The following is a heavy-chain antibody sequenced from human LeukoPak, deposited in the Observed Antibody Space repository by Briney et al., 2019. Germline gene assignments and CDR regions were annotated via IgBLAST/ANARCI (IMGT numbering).Heavy chain of an antibody. CDR1: GGSISSGSYY. CDR3: ARDMGFTMIVVVPRGAFDI. Sequence: PSETLSLTCTVSGGSISSGSYYWGWIRQPPGKGLEWIESFYHSGNTYYNPSLRSRVTISVDTSKNQFSLKLSSVTAADTAVYYCARDMGFTMIVVVPRGAFDIWGQGTMVTVSS. J-gene: IGHJ3*02. V-gene: IGHV4-39*07. D-gene: IGHD3-22*01. CDR2: FYHSGNT.